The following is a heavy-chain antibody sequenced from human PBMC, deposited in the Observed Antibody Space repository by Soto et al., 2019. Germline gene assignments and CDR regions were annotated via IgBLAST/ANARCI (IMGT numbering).Heavy chain of an antibody. J-gene: IGHJ3*01. V-gene: IGHV3-74*01. D-gene: IGHD1-26*01. CDR3: ARGDRGAFDL. Sequence: EVQLVESGGGLVRPGGSLRLSCAASGFTFSYYWMHWVRQAPGKGLVWVSRIHSDGSSTTYADFVKGRFIISRDNATNTVDLQMNSVRVADTAVYYCARGDRGAFDLWGQGTVVTVSS. CDR2: IHSDGSST. CDR1: GFTFSYYW.